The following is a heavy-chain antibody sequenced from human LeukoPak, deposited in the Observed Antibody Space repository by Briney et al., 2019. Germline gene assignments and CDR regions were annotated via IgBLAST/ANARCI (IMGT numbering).Heavy chain of an antibody. V-gene: IGHV4-38-2*02. CDR3: AILSSNYYYYYYMDV. CDR1: GYSISSGYY. CDR2: IYHSGST. Sequence: SETLSLTCTVSGYSISSGYYWGWIRQPPGKGLEWIGSIYHSGSTYYNPPLKSRVTMSVDTSKNQFSLKLSSVTAADTAVYYCAILSSNYYYYYYMDVWGKGTTVTVSS. D-gene: IGHD2-2*01. J-gene: IGHJ6*03.